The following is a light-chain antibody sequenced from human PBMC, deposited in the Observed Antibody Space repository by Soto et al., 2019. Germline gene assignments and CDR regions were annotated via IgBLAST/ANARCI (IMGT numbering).Light chain of an antibody. J-gene: IGKJ1*01. CDR3: QQYNNWPPT. CDR2: GAS. CDR1: QSVSSN. V-gene: IGKV3-15*01. Sequence: EIVMTQSPATLSVSPGERATLSCRASQSVSSNLAWYQQKPGQAPRLLIYGASTRATGIPARFSGSGSGTEFTLTISSLQSEDFAVYYRQQYNNWPPTLGQGTKVEIK.